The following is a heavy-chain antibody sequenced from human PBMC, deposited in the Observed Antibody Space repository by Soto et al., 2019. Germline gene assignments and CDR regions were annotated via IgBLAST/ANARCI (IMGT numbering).Heavy chain of an antibody. D-gene: IGHD6-19*01. V-gene: IGHV5-51*01. CDR2: IYPGDSDT. J-gene: IGHJ4*02. CDR1: GYSFTSYW. CDR3: ARGHSGWYYLGDS. Sequence: PGESLKISCKGSGYSFTSYWIGWVRQMPGKGLEWMGIIYPGDSDTRYSPSFQGQVTITADTSASTAYMELSSLRSEDTAVYYCARGHSGWYYLGDSWGQGTLVTVSS.